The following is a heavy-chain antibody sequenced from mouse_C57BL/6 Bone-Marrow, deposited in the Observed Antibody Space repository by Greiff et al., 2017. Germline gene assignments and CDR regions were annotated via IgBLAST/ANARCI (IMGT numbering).Heavy chain of an antibody. V-gene: IGHV1-81*01. D-gene: IGHD1-2*01. CDR2: IYPRSGNT. CDR3: ATLLYYSDY. J-gene: IGHJ2*01. Sequence: QVQLQQSGAELARPGASVKLSCKASGYTFTSYGISWVKQRTGQGLEWIGEIYPRSGNTYYNVKFKGKATLTADKSSSTAYMELRSLTSEDSAVYFCATLLYYSDYWGQGTTLTGSS. CDR1: GYTFTSYG.